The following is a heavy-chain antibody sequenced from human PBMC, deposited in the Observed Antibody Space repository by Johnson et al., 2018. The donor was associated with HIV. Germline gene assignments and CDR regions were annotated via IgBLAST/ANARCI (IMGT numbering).Heavy chain of an antibody. J-gene: IGHJ3*02. CDR3: AGGGGFRDAFDI. CDR2: IWYDGSNK. Sequence: QVQLVESGGGVVQPGRSLRLSCAASGFTFSSYGMHWVRQAPGKGLEWVAVIWYDGSNKYYADSVKGRFTISRDNSKNTLYLQMNSLRAEDTAVYYCAGGGGFRDAFDIWGQGTMVTVSS. D-gene: IGHD3-16*01. CDR1: GFTFSSYG. V-gene: IGHV3-33*01.